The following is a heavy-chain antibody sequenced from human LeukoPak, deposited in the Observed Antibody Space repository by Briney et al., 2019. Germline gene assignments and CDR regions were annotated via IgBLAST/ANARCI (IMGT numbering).Heavy chain of an antibody. CDR2: IYVDGST. CDR3: ARESSVSGWYIY. Sequence: GGSLRLSCAASGFTVSNNFMGWVRQAPGTGLEWVSGIYVDGSTYYADSAKGRFTISRHNSENTLYLQMSSLSPEDTTVYYCARESSVSGWYIYWGQGTLVTVSS. V-gene: IGHV3-53*04. D-gene: IGHD6-19*01. J-gene: IGHJ4*02. CDR1: GFTVSNNF.